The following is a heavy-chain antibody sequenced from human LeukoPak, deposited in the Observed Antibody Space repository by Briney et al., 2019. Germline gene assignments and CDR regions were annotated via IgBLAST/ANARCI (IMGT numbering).Heavy chain of an antibody. J-gene: IGHJ4*02. V-gene: IGHV5-51*01. CDR3: ARLIGPNSPGFDY. D-gene: IGHD2/OR15-2a*01. CDR2: IYPGDSDT. Sequence: GESLKISCKGSGYTFTTYWIGWVRQMPGKGLECLGVIYPGDSDTRYSPSFQGQVTISADKSISTAYLQWSSLKASDTAMYYCARLIGPNSPGFDYWGQGTLVTVSS. CDR1: GYTFTTYW.